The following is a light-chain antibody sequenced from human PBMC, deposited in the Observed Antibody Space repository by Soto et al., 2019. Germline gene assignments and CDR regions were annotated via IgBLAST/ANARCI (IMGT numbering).Light chain of an antibody. J-gene: IGKJ5*01. V-gene: IGKV1-39*01. CDR2: AAS. CDR3: QQSYSTLSIT. Sequence: DIQMTQSPSSLSASVGEGVTITCQASQNINNYLNWYQQKPGRAPKLLIYAASSLQSGVPSRFSGSGSGTDFTLTISSLQPEDFATYYCQQSYSTLSITFGQGTRLEIK. CDR1: QNINNY.